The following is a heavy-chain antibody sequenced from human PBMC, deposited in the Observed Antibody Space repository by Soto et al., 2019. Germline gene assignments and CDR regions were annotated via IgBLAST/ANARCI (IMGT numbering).Heavy chain of an antibody. CDR3: ARGPQITTVVHTFDI. CDR1: GYTFTNYY. D-gene: IGHD3-22*01. CDR2: INPSGGRT. J-gene: IGHJ3*02. Sequence: QVQLVQSGAEVNKPGASVKVSCKASGYTFTNYYLHWVRQAPGQGLEWMGVINPSGGRTSYAQNLQGRVTMNRDTSTSTVFMELSSLRSDDTAIYYCARGPQITTVVHTFDIWGQGSMVTVSS. V-gene: IGHV1-46*01.